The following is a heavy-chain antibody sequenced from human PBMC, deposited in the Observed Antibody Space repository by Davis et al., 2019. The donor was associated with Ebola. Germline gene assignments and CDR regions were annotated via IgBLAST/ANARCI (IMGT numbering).Heavy chain of an antibody. Sequence: PGGSLRLSCAASGFTFSSYSMNWVRQAPGKGLEWVSSISSSSSYIYYAVSVKGRFTISRDNAKNSLYLQMNSLRAEDTAVYYCAREGDYYDSSGYGDYWGQGTLVTVSS. CDR1: GFTFSSYS. J-gene: IGHJ4*02. CDR3: AREGDYYDSSGYGDY. V-gene: IGHV3-21*01. CDR2: ISSSSSYI. D-gene: IGHD3-22*01.